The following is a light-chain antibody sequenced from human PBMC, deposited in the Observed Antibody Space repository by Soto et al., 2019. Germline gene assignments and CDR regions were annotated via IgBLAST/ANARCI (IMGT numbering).Light chain of an antibody. CDR2: GAS. Sequence: ETVMTQSPATLSVSPGERATLSCRASQSVSSNLAWYQQKPGQAPRLLIYGASSRATGIPVRFSGSGSGTEFTLTISSLQSEDFAVYYCQQYNNWPLTFGQGTRLENK. CDR1: QSVSSN. V-gene: IGKV3-15*01. J-gene: IGKJ5*01. CDR3: QQYNNWPLT.